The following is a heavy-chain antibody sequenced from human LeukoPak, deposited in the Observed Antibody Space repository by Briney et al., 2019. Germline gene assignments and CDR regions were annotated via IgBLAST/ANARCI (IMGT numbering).Heavy chain of an antibody. CDR1: GYFIRSGFY. Sequence: SETLSLTCTVSGYFIRSGFYWGWIRQPPGKGLEWIGSIYYSGSTYYNPSLKSRVTISVDTSKNQFSLKLSSVTAADTAVYYCVRSRQLWDFDYWGQGTLVTVSS. V-gene: IGHV4-38-2*02. CDR2: IYYSGST. D-gene: IGHD5-18*01. CDR3: VRSRQLWDFDY. J-gene: IGHJ4*02.